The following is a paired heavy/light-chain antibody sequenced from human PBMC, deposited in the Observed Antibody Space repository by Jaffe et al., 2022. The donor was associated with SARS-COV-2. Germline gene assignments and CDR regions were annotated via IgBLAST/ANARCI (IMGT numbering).Light chain of an antibody. CDR1: QSLVHSDGNTY. J-gene: IGKJ2*01. V-gene: IGKV2-24*01. CDR2: KIS. CDR3: MQTSQFPYT. Sequence: DIVMTQTPLSSPVTLGQPASISCWSSQSLVHSDGNTYLSWLHQRPGQPPRLLIYKISNRFSGVPDRFSGSGAGTDFTLKISRVEAEDVGVYYCMQTSQFPYTLGQGTKLEIK.
Heavy chain of an antibody. CDR1: GGSISSGSYY. J-gene: IGHJ4*02. Sequence: QVHLQESGPGLVTPSQTLSLTCTVSGGSISSGSYYWNWIRQPAGKGLEWIGRIYTSGTANPNPSLKSRVTMSLDTSKNQFSLRLTSVTAADTAVYYCARLKLAENGFDYWGQGTLVTVSS. CDR2: IYTSGTA. D-gene: IGHD1-1*01. CDR3: ARLKLAENGFDY. V-gene: IGHV4-61*02.